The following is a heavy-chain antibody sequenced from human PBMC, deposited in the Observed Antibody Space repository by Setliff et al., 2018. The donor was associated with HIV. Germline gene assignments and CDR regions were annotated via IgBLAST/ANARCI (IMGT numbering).Heavy chain of an antibody. CDR3: ARLDCSSSSGFVDY. CDR2: IYTSGST. D-gene: IGHD2-2*01. J-gene: IGHJ4*02. CDR1: GGSISSYY. Sequence: SETLSLTCTVSGGSISSYYWSWIRQPPGKGLEWIGYIYTSGSTNYNPSLKSRVTISVDTSKNQFPLKLSSVTAADTAVYYCARLDCSSSSGFVDYWGQGTLVTVSS. V-gene: IGHV4-4*09.